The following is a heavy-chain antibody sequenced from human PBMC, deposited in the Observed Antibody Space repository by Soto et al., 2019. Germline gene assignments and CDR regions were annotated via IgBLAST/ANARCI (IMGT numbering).Heavy chain of an antibody. CDR3: ARGAASSSLRFSFYGLDV. J-gene: IGHJ6*02. Sequence: KTSETLSLTCNVSGGSLSSYYWNWIRQPPGKGLEWIGSIYYSGTTNYNPSLKSRVTITVDTSKNHFSLRLTSVTAADTAVYYCARGAASSSLRFSFYGLDVWGQGTTVTVSS. CDR1: GGSLSSYY. CDR2: IYYSGTT. V-gene: IGHV4-59*01. D-gene: IGHD3-3*01.